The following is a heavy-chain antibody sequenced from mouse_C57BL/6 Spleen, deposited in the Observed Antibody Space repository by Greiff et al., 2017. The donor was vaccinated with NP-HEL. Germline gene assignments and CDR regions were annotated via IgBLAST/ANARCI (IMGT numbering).Heavy chain of an antibody. V-gene: IGHV6-3*01. CDR3: TGYLLQWHY. Sequence: DVMLVESGGGLVQPGGSMKLSCVASGFTFSNYWMNWVRQSPEKGLEWVAQIRLKSDNYATHYAESVKGRFTISRDDSKSSVYLQKNNVRAEDTGIYYCTGYLLQWHYWGQGTTLTVAS. J-gene: IGHJ2*01. CDR1: GFTFSNYW. D-gene: IGHD1-3*01. CDR2: IRLKSDNYAT.